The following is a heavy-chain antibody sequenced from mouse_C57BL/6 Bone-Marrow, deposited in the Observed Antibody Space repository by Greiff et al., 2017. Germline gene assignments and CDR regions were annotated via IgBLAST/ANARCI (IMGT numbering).Heavy chain of an antibody. CDR2: ISNGGGST. CDR1: GFTFSDYY. V-gene: IGHV5-12*01. Sequence: DVKLVESGGGLVQPGGSLKLSCAASGFTFSDYYMYWVRQTPEKRLEWVAYISNGGGSTYYPDTVKGRFTISRDNAKNTLYLQMSRLRSEDTAMYYCARQLRLLYFDYWGQGTTLTVSS. CDR3: ARQLRLLYFDY. D-gene: IGHD3-2*02. J-gene: IGHJ2*01.